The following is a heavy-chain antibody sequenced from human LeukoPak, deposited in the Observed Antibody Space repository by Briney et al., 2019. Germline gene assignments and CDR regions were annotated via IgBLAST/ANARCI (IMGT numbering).Heavy chain of an antibody. CDR1: GYTFTGYY. CDR2: INPNSGGT. D-gene: IGHD4-17*01. V-gene: IGHV1-2*02. Sequence: GASVKVSCKASGYTFTGYYMHWVRQAPGQGLEWMGWINPNSGGTNYAQKFQGRVTMTRDTSISTAYMELSRLRSDDTAVYYCARIWDYGDYERWFDPWGQGTLVTVSS. J-gene: IGHJ5*02. CDR3: ARIWDYGDYERWFDP.